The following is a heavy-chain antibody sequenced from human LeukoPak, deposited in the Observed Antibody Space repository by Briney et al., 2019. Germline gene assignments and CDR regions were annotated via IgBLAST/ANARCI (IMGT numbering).Heavy chain of an antibody. CDR3: ARDRGLVVPSNWFDP. V-gene: IGHV4-59*11. Sequence: SETLSLTCTVSGGSISSHYWRWIRQPPGKGLEWIGYIYYSWSTNYNHSLKSRLTISIDTSKNQFSLKLSSVTAADTAVYYSARDRGLVVPSNWFDPWGQGTLVTVSS. CDR2: IYYSWST. J-gene: IGHJ5*02. CDR1: GGSISSHY. D-gene: IGHD2-2*01.